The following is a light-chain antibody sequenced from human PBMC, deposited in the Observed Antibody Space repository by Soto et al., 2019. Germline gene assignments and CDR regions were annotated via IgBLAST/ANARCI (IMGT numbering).Light chain of an antibody. V-gene: IGLV2-23*01. CDR3: CSYAGSGTPYV. J-gene: IGLJ1*01. CDR1: SSDVGSYNL. CDR2: EGT. Sequence: QSALTQPASVSGSPGQSITISCTGTSSDVGSYNLVSWYQQHPDQAPKLMIYEGTKRPSGVSDRFSGSKSGNTASLTISGLQAEDEADYYCCSYAGSGTPYVFGTGTKDTVL.